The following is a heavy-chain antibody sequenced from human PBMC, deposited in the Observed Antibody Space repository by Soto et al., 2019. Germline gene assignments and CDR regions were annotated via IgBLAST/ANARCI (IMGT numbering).Heavy chain of an antibody. J-gene: IGHJ6*02. D-gene: IGHD4-4*01. CDR1: GGSISSDGYY. CDR3: SRRSEIYSKGYYGMDV. Sequence: QVQLQESGPGLVKPSQTLSLTCTVSGGSISSDGYYWSWIRQHPGQGLEWIGYIYYRGRTYYNPSLKSRVTISVETYKNQFSLKLSSVTAADTAVYYCSRRSEIYSKGYYGMDVWGQGTTVTVSS. V-gene: IGHV4-31*03. CDR2: IYYRGRT.